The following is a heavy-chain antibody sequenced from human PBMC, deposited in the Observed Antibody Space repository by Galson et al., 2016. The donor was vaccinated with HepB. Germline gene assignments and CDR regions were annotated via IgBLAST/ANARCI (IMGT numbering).Heavy chain of an antibody. D-gene: IGHD3-22*01. CDR3: ARLLGYYYDSRGYYAHDAFDV. CDR1: GYDFNQHW. V-gene: IGHV5-51*01. Sequence: QSGAEVKKPGESLKISCNASGYDFNQHWIVWVRQMPGKGLEWMGMTYPGDSDTMYSPSLQGQVSMSVDRSVDAAYVQWSSLEASDTAIYFCARLLGYYYDSRGYYAHDAFDVWGQGTKVTVSS. J-gene: IGHJ3*01. CDR2: TYPGDSDT.